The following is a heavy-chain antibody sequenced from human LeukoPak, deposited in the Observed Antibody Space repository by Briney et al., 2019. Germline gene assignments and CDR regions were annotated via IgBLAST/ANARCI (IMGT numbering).Heavy chain of an antibody. D-gene: IGHD3-9*01. CDR2: INHSGST. V-gene: IGHV4-34*01. CDR1: GGSFSGYY. CDR3: ARGGLRYFDWLFSTNNWFDP. Sequence: SETLSLTCAVYGGSFSGYYWSWIRQPPGKGLEWIGEINHSGSTNYNPSLKSRVTISVDTSKNQFSLKLSSVTAADTAVYYCARGGLRYFDWLFSTNNWFDPWGQGTLVTVSS. J-gene: IGHJ5*02.